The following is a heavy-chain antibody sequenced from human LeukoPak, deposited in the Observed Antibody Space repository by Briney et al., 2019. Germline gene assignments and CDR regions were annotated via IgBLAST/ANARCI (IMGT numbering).Heavy chain of an antibody. CDR1: GGSISSGGYY. D-gene: IGHD6-6*01. Sequence: SETLSLTCTVSGGSISSGGYYWSWIRQPPGKGLEWIGYIYHSGSTYYNPSLKSRVTISVDRSKNQFSLKLSSVTAADTAVYYCARVLFYSSSLGGLNWFDPWGQGTLVTVSS. J-gene: IGHJ5*02. CDR3: ARVLFYSSSLGGLNWFDP. V-gene: IGHV4-30-2*01. CDR2: IYHSGST.